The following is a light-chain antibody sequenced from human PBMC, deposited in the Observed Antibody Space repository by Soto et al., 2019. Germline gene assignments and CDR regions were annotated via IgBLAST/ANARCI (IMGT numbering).Light chain of an antibody. CDR3: QQYNSYSPWT. Sequence: DIQMTQSPSNMSASVGDRVTITCRASQSISSWLAWYQQKPGKAPKLLIYKASSLESGVPSRFSGSGSGTEFTLTISSLQPDDFATYYCQQYNSYSPWTFGQGTKVDI. V-gene: IGKV1-5*03. CDR2: KAS. J-gene: IGKJ1*01. CDR1: QSISSW.